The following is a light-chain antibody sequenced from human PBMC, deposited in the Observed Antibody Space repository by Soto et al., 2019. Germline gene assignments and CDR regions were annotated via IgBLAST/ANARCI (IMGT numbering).Light chain of an antibody. CDR2: ASS. V-gene: IGKV1-27*01. Sequence: TQSPATLSASVGDRVTITCRASQGISNFLAWYQQKPGKVPKLLIYASSTLQSGVPSRFSGSGSGTDFTLTISSLQPEDVATYYCQKYNSAPLTFGGGTKVEIK. CDR3: QKYNSAPLT. CDR1: QGISNF. J-gene: IGKJ4*01.